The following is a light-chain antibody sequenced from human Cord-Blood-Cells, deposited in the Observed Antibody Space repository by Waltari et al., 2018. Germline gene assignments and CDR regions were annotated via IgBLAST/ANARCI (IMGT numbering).Light chain of an antibody. CDR1: RSDVGSYNL. CDR3: CSYAGSSWV. CDR2: EGS. Sequence: SPLTQPASASGSPEQSITISCTGTRSDVGSYNLVSLYQQHPGKAPKLMINEGSKRPSGVSNRFSGSKSGNTASLTISGLQAEDEADYYCCSYAGSSWVFGGGTKLTVL. V-gene: IGLV2-23*01. J-gene: IGLJ3*02.